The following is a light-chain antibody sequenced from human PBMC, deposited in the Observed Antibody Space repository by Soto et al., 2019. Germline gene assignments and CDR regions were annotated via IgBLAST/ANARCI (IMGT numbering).Light chain of an antibody. J-gene: IGLJ1*01. V-gene: IGLV2-14*01. CDR3: SSYTSSSIDYV. CDR2: EVS. Sequence: QSALTQPASVSGSPGQSITISCTGTSSDVGGYNYVSWYQQHPGKAPKLMIYEVSNRPSGVSNRFSGSKSGNTASLTISGLQAEDEADYCCSSYTSSSIDYVFGPGTQLNVL. CDR1: SSDVGGYNY.